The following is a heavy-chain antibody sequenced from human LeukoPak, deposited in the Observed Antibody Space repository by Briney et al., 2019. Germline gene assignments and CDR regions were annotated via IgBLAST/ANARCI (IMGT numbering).Heavy chain of an antibody. CDR3: ARRTPAAIYVFDI. CDR2: IYYSGST. D-gene: IGHD2-2*02. CDR1: GGSISSHY. V-gene: IGHV4-59*11. J-gene: IGHJ3*02. Sequence: SETLSLTCTVSGGSISSHYWSWIRQPPGKGLEWIGYIYYSGSTNYNPSLKSRVTISVDTSKNQFSLKLSSVTAADTAVYYRARRTPAAIYVFDIWAKGTMVTVSS.